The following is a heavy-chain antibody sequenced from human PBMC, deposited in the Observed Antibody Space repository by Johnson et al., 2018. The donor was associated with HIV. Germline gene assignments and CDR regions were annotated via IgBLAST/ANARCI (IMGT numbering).Heavy chain of an antibody. CDR2: ISYDGSNK. CDR1: GFTFSSYA. Sequence: QVQLVESGGGVVQPWRSLRLSCAASGFTFSSYAMHWVRQAPGKGLEWVAVISYDGSNKYYADSVKGRFSISRDNSENTVYLQMDSLTSEDTAVYYCARDSPPQDTMIIVIFTFDLDMWGQGTRVTVSS. CDR3: ARDSPPQDTMIIVIFTFDLDM. V-gene: IGHV3-30*04. J-gene: IGHJ3*02. D-gene: IGHD3-22*01.